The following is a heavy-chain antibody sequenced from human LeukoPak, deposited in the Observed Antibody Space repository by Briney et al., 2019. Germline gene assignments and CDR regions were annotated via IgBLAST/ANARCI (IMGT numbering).Heavy chain of an antibody. D-gene: IGHD1-26*01. CDR2: IYYSGST. V-gene: IGHV4-59*01. J-gene: IGHJ5*02. CDR3: AGVGATTFWFDP. CDR1: GGSISSYY. Sequence: SEALSLTCTVSGGSISSYYWSWIRQPPGKGLEWIGYIYYSGSTNYNPSLKSRVTISVDTSKNQFSLKLSSVTAADTAVYYCAGVGATTFWFDPWGQGTLVTVSS.